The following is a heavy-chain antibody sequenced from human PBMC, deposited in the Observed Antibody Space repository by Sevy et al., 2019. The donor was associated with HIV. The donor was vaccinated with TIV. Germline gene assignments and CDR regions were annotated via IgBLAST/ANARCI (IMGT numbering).Heavy chain of an antibody. CDR1: GFTFSDHY. CDR2: TRNKADVYTT. V-gene: IGHV3-72*01. J-gene: IGHJ4*02. CDR3: ATHAGIAAAGRVFDY. Sequence: GGSLRLSCVASGFTFSDHYMEWVRQAPGKGLEWVGRTRNKADVYTTEYAASVKGRSSISRDESKNSLYVQMNSLKAEDTAVYYCATHAGIAAAGRVFDYWGQGTLVTVSS. D-gene: IGHD6-13*01.